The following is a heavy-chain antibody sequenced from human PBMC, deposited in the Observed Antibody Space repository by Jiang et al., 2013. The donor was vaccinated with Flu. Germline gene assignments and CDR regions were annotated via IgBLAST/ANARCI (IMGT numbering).Heavy chain of an antibody. Sequence: GAEVKKPGASVKVSCKASGYTFTSYGISWVRQAPGQGLEWMGGIIPIFGTANYAQKFQGRVTITADESTSTAYMELRSLRSEDTAIYYCAREGSQGGGGYQGGMDVWGQGTTVTVSS. D-gene: IGHD2-15*01. V-gene: IGHV1-69*13. CDR1: GYTFTSYG. CDR2: IIPIFGTA. CDR3: AREGSQGGGGYQGGMDV. J-gene: IGHJ6*02.